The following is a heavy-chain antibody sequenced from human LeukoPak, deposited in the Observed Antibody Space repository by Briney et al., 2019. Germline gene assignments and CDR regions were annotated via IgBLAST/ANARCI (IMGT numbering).Heavy chain of an antibody. V-gene: IGHV3-15*01. CDR1: GFTFSNAW. Sequence: GGSLRLSCAASGFTFSNAWMSWVRQAPGKGLEWVGRIKSKTDGGTTDYAAPVKGRFTISRDNSKNTLYLQMNSLRAEDTAVYYCARDLKRNYFDYWGQGTLVTVSS. CDR2: IKSKTDGGTT. CDR3: ARDLKRNYFDY. J-gene: IGHJ4*02.